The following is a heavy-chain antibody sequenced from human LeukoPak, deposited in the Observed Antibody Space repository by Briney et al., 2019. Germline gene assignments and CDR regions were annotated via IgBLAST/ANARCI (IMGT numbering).Heavy chain of an antibody. D-gene: IGHD3-3*01. Sequence: PSETLSLICTVSGYSISSGYYWGWIRQPPGKGLEWIGSIYHSGSTYYNPSLKSRVTISVDTSKNQFSLKLSSVTAADTAVYYCAGTPSLNYDFWSGYYYYWGQGTLVTVSS. CDR3: AGTPSLNYDFWSGYYYY. J-gene: IGHJ4*02. V-gene: IGHV4-38-2*02. CDR2: IYHSGST. CDR1: GYSISSGYY.